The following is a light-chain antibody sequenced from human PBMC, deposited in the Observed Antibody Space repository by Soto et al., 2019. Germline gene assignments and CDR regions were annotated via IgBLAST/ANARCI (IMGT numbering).Light chain of an antibody. CDR1: SSNIGSNY. V-gene: IGLV1-47*01. Sequence: QSVLTQPPSASWTPGQRVTISCSGSSSNIGSNYVYWYHQLPGTAPKLLIYRNNQRPSGVPARFSGSKSGASASLAISVLRSEDEADYYCAAWDDSLSGNWVFGGGTKLTVL. J-gene: IGLJ3*02. CDR3: AAWDDSLSGNWV. CDR2: RNN.